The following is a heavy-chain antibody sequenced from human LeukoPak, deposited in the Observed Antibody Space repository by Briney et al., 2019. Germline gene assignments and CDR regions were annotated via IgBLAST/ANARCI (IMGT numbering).Heavy chain of an antibody. Sequence: GGSLRLSCAASGFTFSSYSMNWVRQAPGKGLEWVSSIGSSSSYIYYADSVKGRFTISRDNAKNSLYLQMNSLRAEDTAVYYCARVQRSYYGSGSYPYYYYYGMDVWGQGTTVTVSS. V-gene: IGHV3-21*01. CDR1: GFTFSSYS. J-gene: IGHJ6*02. CDR3: ARVQRSYYGSGSYPYYYYYGMDV. CDR2: IGSSSSYI. D-gene: IGHD3-10*01.